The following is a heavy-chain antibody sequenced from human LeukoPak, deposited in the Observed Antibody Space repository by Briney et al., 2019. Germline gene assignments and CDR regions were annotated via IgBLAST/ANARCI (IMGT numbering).Heavy chain of an antibody. CDR2: ISGSGGTT. J-gene: IGHJ4*02. D-gene: IGHD3-9*01. CDR3: AKNHNTGYQRPYDY. V-gene: IGHV3-23*01. Sequence: PGGSLRLSCAASGFTVSSNYMSWVRQAPGKGLEWVSAISGSGGTTYYADSVKGRFTISRDNSKNTLYLQMNSLRAEDTAIYYCAKNHNTGYQRPYDYWGQGALVTVSS. CDR1: GFTVSSNY.